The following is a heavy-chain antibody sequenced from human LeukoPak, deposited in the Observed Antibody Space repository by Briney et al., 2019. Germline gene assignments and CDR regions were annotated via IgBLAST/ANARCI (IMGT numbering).Heavy chain of an antibody. J-gene: IGHJ6*03. CDR2: INHSRST. CDR3: ASSGQTGTYYYMDV. CDR1: GGSFSGYY. V-gene: IGHV4-34*01. D-gene: IGHD2-15*01. Sequence: SETLSLTCAVYGGSFSGYYWSWIRQPPGKGLEWIGEINHSRSTNYNPSLKSRVTISVDTSKNQFSLKLSPVIAADTAVYYCASSGQTGTYYYMDVWGKGTTVTVSS.